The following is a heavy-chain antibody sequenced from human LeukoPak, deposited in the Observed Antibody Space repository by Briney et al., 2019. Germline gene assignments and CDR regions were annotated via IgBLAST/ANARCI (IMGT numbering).Heavy chain of an antibody. Sequence: PGGSLRLSCAASGFTFSSDAMHWVRQAPGKGLEWVAVISYDGSNKYYADSVKGRFTISRDNSKNTLYLQMNSLRAEDTAVYYCARVNSGYDSERFDYWGQGTLVTVSS. CDR2: ISYDGSNK. CDR3: ARVNSGYDSERFDY. CDR1: GFTFSSDA. V-gene: IGHV3-30-3*01. J-gene: IGHJ4*02. D-gene: IGHD5-12*01.